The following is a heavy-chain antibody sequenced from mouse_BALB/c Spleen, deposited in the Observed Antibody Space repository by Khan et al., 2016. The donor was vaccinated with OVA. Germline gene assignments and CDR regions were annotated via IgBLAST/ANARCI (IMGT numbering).Heavy chain of an antibody. D-gene: IGHD1-1*01. Sequence: QVQLKESGAELMKPGASVKISCKATGYTFSSYWIEWVKQRPGHGLEWIGEILPGSGRNNYNEKFKGKATFTADTSSNTAYMQLSSLTSEDSAVYYCAGGNSYGSSSWFGYWGQGTLVTVSA. J-gene: IGHJ3*01. CDR1: GYTFSSYW. CDR2: ILPGSGRN. CDR3: AGGNSYGSSSWFGY. V-gene: IGHV1-9*01.